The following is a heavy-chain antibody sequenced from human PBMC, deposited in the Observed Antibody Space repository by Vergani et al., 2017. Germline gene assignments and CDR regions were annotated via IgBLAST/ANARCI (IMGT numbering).Heavy chain of an antibody. Sequence: QLQLQESGPGLVKPSETLSLTCTVSGGSISSSSYYWGWIRQPPGKGLEWIGSIYYSGSTYYNPSLKSRVTISVDTSKNQFSLKLSSVTAADTAVYYCARVTPSYYYDTSGYPNYWYFDLWGRGTLVTVSS. CDR3: ARVTPSYYYDTSGYPNYWYFDL. CDR2: IYYSGST. J-gene: IGHJ2*01. D-gene: IGHD3-22*01. V-gene: IGHV4-39*01. CDR1: GGSISSSSYY.